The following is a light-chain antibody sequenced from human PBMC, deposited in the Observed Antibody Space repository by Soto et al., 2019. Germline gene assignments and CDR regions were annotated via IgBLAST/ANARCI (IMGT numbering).Light chain of an antibody. CDR3: GTWDSSLSAWV. Sequence: QSVLTQPPSVSAAPGHKGTISCSGSSSNIGNNYVSWYQQLPGTAPKLLIYDNNKRPSGIPDRFSGSKSGTSATLGITGLQTGDEADYYCGTWDSSLSAWVFGTGTKVTVL. J-gene: IGLJ1*01. CDR2: DNN. CDR1: SSNIGNNY. V-gene: IGLV1-51*01.